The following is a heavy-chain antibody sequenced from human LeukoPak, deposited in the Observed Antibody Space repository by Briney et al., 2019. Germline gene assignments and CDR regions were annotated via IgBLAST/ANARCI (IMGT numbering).Heavy chain of an antibody. CDR3: AKDWSPAGVYWYFDL. D-gene: IGHD6-13*01. V-gene: IGHV3-23*01. CDR1: GFTFSSYA. CDR2: INGSGGST. Sequence: GGSLRLSCAASGFTFSSYAMSWVRQAPGKGLEWVSAINGSGGSTYYADSVKGRFTISRDNSKNTLYLQMNSLRAEDTAVYYCAKDWSPAGVYWYFDLWGRGTLVTVSS. J-gene: IGHJ2*01.